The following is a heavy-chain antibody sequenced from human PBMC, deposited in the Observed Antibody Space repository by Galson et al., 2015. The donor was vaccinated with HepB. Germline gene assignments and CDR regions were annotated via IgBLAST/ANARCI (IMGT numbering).Heavy chain of an antibody. CDR1: GFTFSSYA. J-gene: IGHJ4*02. V-gene: IGHV3-23*01. CDR3: ANAVLGELLYFDY. Sequence: SLRLSCAASGFTFSSYAMSWVRQAPGKGLEWVSAISGSDGSTYYADSVKGRFTISRDNSKNTLYLQMNSLRAEDTAVYYCANAVLGELLYFDYWGQGTLVTVSS. CDR2: ISGSDGST. D-gene: IGHD3-10*01.